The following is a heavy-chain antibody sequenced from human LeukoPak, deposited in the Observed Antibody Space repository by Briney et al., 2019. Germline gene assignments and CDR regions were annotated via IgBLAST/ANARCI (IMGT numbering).Heavy chain of an antibody. CDR1: GFTFSSSW. V-gene: IGHV3-7*01. CDR3: ARDRSSGSPYNWFDP. CDR2: IKQDGSEK. D-gene: IGHD6-19*01. J-gene: IGHJ5*02. Sequence: PGGSLRLSCAASGFTFSSSWMTWVRQAPGKGLEWVANIKQDGSEKYYVDSVKGRFTISRDNAKNSLYLQMNSLRAEDTAVYYCARDRSSGSPYNWFDPWGQGTLVTVSS.